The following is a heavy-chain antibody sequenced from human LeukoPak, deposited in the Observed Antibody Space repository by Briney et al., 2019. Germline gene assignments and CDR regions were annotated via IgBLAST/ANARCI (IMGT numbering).Heavy chain of an antibody. CDR2: IKQDGSEK. J-gene: IGHJ4*02. Sequence: GGSLRLSCAASGFTFSSYEMSWVRQAPGKGLEWVANIKQDGSEKYYVDSVKGRFTISRDNAKNSLYLQMNSLRAEDTAVYYCAREGLREGFDYWGQGTLVTVSS. V-gene: IGHV3-7*01. CDR3: AREGLREGFDY. CDR1: GFTFSSYE. D-gene: IGHD4-17*01.